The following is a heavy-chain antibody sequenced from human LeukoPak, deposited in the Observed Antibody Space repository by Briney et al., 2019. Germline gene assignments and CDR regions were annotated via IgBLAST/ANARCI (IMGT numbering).Heavy chain of an antibody. D-gene: IGHD3/OR15-3a*01. V-gene: IGHV1-8*01. J-gene: IGHJ6*03. Sequence: ASVKVSSETSGYTSTMYDTNSVRQATGQGLEWMGWMNPNSGNTGYAQKFQGRVTMTKNTSISTAYMELSSLISEDTAVYYCAIARSWTTQGYYYMDVWGKGTTVTVSS. CDR1: GYTSTMYD. CDR3: AIARSWTTQGYYYMDV. CDR2: MNPNSGNT.